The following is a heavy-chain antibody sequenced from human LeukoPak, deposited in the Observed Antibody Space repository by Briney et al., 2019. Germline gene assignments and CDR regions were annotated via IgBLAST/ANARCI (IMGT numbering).Heavy chain of an antibody. J-gene: IGHJ3*02. CDR2: IIPIFGTA. CDR3: ARGVVGDDAFDI. CDR1: GGTFSSYA. D-gene: IGHD2-2*01. V-gene: IGHV1-69*13. Sequence: ASVKVSCKASGGTFSSYAISWVRQAPGQGLEWMGGIIPIFGTANYAQKFQGRVTITADESTSTAYMEQSSLRSEDTAVYYCARGVVGDDAFDIWGQGTMVTVSS.